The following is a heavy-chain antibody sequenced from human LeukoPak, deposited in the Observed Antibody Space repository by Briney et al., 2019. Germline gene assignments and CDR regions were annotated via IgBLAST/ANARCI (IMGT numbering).Heavy chain of an antibody. V-gene: IGHV3-74*01. J-gene: IGHJ4*02. D-gene: IGHD5-12*01. CDR1: GFTFSNYW. CDR2: ISSDGSST. CDR3: ARDGYRENDY. Sequence: GGSLRLSCAASGFTFSNYWMHWVRQAPGKGLVWVSRISSDGSSTSYADSVKGRFTISRDNAKNSLYLQMNSLRAEDTAVYYCARDGYRENDYWGQGTLVTVSS.